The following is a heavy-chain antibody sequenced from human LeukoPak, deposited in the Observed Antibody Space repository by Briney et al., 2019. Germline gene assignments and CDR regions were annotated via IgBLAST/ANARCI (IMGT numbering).Heavy chain of an antibody. V-gene: IGHV3-23*01. CDR1: GFTFNSYA. D-gene: IGHD2-2*01. J-gene: IGHJ4*02. CDR3: AKGYQLPREMDY. CDR2: ISDSGGNT. Sequence: GGSLRLSCAASGFTFNSYAMSWVRQAPWERLQWVSGISDSGGNTYYADSVRGRFTISRDNSKNTLYLQMNSLRAEDTAVYYCAKGYQLPREMDYWGQGTLVTVSS.